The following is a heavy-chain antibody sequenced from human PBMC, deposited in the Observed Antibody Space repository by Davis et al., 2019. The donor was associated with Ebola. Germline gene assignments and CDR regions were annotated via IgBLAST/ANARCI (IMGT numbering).Heavy chain of an antibody. V-gene: IGHV1-18*01. Sequence: ASVKVSCKASGYSFKNYAISWVRQAPGQGLEWMGWISAYNGNTNYAQKVQGRVTITTDTSTGTAYLDLRSLRSDDTAVYFCARTSIVGTTTTASDIWGQGTLVTVSS. J-gene: IGHJ3*02. CDR3: ARTSIVGTTTTASDI. CDR2: ISAYNGNT. D-gene: IGHD1-26*01. CDR1: GYSFKNYA.